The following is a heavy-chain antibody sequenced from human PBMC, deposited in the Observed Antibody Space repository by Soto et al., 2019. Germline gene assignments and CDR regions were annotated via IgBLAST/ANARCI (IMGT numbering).Heavy chain of an antibody. Sequence: EVPLVESGGGLVQPGGSLRLSCAASGFTFSSYSMNWVRQAPGKGLEWVSYISSSSSTIYYADSVKGRFTISRDNAKNSLYLQMNSLRDEDTAVYYCARDSSYYDSSGYYGYWGQGTLVTVSS. J-gene: IGHJ4*02. CDR2: ISSSSSTI. D-gene: IGHD3-22*01. CDR3: ARDSSYYDSSGYYGY. CDR1: GFTFSSYS. V-gene: IGHV3-48*02.